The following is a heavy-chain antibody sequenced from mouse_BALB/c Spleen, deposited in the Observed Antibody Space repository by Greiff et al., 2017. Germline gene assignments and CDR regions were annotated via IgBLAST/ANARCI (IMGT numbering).Heavy chain of an antibody. V-gene: IGHV5-12-2*01. J-gene: IGHJ3*01. Sequence: DVQLVESGGGLVQPGGSLKLSCAASGFTFSSYTMSWVRQTPEKRLEWVAYISNGGGSTYYPDTVKGRFTISRDNAKNTLYLQMSSLKSEDTAMYYCARPGNSAWFAYWGQGTLVTVSA. CDR3: ARPGNSAWFAY. D-gene: IGHD2-1*01. CDR1: GFTFSSYT. CDR2: ISNGGGST.